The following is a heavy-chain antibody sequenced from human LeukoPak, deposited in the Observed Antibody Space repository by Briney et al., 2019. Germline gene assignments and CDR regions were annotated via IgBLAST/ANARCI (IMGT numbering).Heavy chain of an antibody. J-gene: IGHJ5*02. D-gene: IGHD3-22*01. V-gene: IGHV4-61*02. CDR3: ARLGQESSGYFGYNWFDP. CDR1: GGSISSGSYY. Sequence: PSQTLSLTCTVSGGSISSGSYYWSWIRQPAGKGLEWIGRIYTSGSTNYNPSLKSRVTISVDTSKNQFSLKLSSVTAADTAVYYCARLGQESSGYFGYNWFDPWGQGTLVTVSS. CDR2: IYTSGST.